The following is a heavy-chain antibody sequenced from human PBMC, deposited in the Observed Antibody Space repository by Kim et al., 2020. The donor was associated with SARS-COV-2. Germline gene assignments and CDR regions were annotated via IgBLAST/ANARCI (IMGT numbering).Heavy chain of an antibody. V-gene: IGHV3-23*01. CDR1: GFTFSSYA. CDR2: ISGSGGST. CDR3: AKDVNYYDSSGRGY. J-gene: IGHJ4*02. D-gene: IGHD3-22*01. Sequence: GGSLRLSCAASGFTFSSYAMSWVRQTPGKGLEWVSAISGSGGSTYYADSVKGRFTISRDNSKNTLYLQMNSLRAEDTAVYYCAKDVNYYDSSGRGYWGQGTLVTVSS.